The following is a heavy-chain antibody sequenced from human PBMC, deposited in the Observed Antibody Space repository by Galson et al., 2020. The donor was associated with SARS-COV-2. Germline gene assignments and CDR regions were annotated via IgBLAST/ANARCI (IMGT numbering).Heavy chain of an antibody. J-gene: IGHJ4*02. CDR1: GDSDSSNSAA. D-gene: IGHD6-19*01. V-gene: IGHV6-1*01. CDR3: ARSPGIAVSRTFDY. Sequence: SQTLSLPCAISGDSDSSNSAAWNWIRQSPSRGLEWLGRTYYRYKWYSDYAVSVKSRITINADTSKNQFSLQLNSVIPDDTAVYYCARSPGIAVSRTFDYWGPGTLVTVSS. CDR2: TYYRYKWYS.